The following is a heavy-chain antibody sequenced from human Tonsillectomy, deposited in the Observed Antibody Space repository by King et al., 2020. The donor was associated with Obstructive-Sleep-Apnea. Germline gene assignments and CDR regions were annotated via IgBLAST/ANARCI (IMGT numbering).Heavy chain of an antibody. Sequence: VQLVESGGGLVQPGESLRLSCAASGFTFSTYSMNWVRQAPGKGLEWVSYISSSSGPVYYADSLKGRFTISRDNAKKSLYLQMNSLRAEDTAVYYCARIRGPTPGWGQGTLVTVSS. J-gene: IGHJ4*02. CDR3: ARIRGPTPG. CDR1: GFTFSTYS. V-gene: IGHV3-48*04. CDR2: ISSSSGPV. D-gene: IGHD3-3*02.